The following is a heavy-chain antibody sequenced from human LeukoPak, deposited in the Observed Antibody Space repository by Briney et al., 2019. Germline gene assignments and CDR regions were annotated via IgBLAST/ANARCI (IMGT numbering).Heavy chain of an antibody. CDR3: ARAIAVETPRDY. CDR1: GYTFTGYY. Sequence: GASVKVSCKASGYTFTGYYMHRVRQAPGQGLEWMGRINPNSGGTNYAQKFQGRVTMTRDTSISTAYMELSRLRSDDTAVYYCARAIAVETPRDYWGQGTLVTVSS. J-gene: IGHJ4*02. V-gene: IGHV1-2*06. CDR2: INPNSGGT. D-gene: IGHD6-19*01.